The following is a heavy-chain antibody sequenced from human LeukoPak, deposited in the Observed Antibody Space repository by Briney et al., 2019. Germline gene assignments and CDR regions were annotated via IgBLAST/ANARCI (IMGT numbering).Heavy chain of an antibody. CDR2: ITTAGKT. Sequence: PGGSLRLSCVASGFTFSDYDMHWVRQATGERLEWVSSITTAGKTYYPASVKGRFTISRDNSKNTLYLQMNSLRAEDTAVYYCARQAAGYYFDYWGQGTLVTVSS. V-gene: IGHV3-13*01. J-gene: IGHJ4*02. D-gene: IGHD6-19*01. CDR1: GFTFSDYD. CDR3: ARQAAGYYFDY.